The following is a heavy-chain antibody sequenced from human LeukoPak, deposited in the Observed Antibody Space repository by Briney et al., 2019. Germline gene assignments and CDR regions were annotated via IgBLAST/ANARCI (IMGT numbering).Heavy chain of an antibody. CDR1: GNFISNGYY. J-gene: IGHJ4*02. CDR3: ARQGGGFWSGSYPFDY. V-gene: IGHV4-38-2*01. CDR2: IYHSGTT. D-gene: IGHD3-3*01. Sequence: KPSETLSLTCAVSGNFISNGYYWGWLRQPPGQGLEWIGCIYHSGTTFYTPSLKSRLSISVDTSNNHFSLTLRSVTAEDTAVYYCARQGGGFWSGSYPFDYWGQGTLVAVSS.